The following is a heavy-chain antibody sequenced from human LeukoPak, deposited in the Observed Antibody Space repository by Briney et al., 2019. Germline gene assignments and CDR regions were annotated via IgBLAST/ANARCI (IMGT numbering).Heavy chain of an antibody. Sequence: PGGSLRLSCAASGFTFSSHAMTWVRQAPGKGLEWLSLVSGNGESTEYADSAKGRFTISRDNSRNTLYLQMNSLRPEDTAVYYCALRGLLGAFHIWGQGTMVTVSS. J-gene: IGHJ3*02. V-gene: IGHV3-23*01. CDR3: ALRGLLGAFHI. CDR1: GFTFSSHA. CDR2: VSGNGEST. D-gene: IGHD2-15*01.